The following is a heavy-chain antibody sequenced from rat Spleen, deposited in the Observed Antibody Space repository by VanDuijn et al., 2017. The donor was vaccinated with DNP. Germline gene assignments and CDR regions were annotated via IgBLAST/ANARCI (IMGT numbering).Heavy chain of an antibody. V-gene: IGHV5-31*01. CDR3: ARENYGYFDF. J-gene: IGHJ1*01. CDR2: ISSSGDST. CDR1: GFTFNNYW. Sequence: EVQLVESGGDLVQPGRSLKLSCVASGFTFNNYWMTWFRQVPGKGLEWVSSISSSGDSTHYPDSVKGRFTVSRDNAKNTLYLQMNSLRSEDTATYYCARENYGYFDFWGPGTMVTVSS.